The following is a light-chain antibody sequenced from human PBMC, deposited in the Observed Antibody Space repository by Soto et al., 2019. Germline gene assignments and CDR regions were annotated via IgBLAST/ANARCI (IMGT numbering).Light chain of an antibody. Sequence: IQLTQSPSTLSASVGDRVTITCRASESIRTWLAWYQHKPGKAPKSLIYDASSLESGVPSRFSGSGSGTEFTLTISNLQPDDFATYFCQQYNNYPRTFGQGTKVDNK. CDR1: ESIRTW. CDR3: QQYNNYPRT. V-gene: IGKV1-5*01. CDR2: DAS. J-gene: IGKJ1*01.